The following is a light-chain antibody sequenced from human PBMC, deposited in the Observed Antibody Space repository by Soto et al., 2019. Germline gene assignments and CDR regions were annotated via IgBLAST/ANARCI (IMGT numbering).Light chain of an antibody. CDR2: DVS. CDR3: SSYRGTGTTNYV. CDR1: SSDVGGYKY. J-gene: IGLJ1*01. V-gene: IGLV2-14*03. Sequence: QSALTQPASLSGSPGQSITISCTGTSSDVGGYKYVSWYQQHPGKAPKLMIFDVSDRPSGVSNRFSGSKSGNTASLTISGLQAEDEADYYCSSYRGTGTTNYVFGTGTKLTVL.